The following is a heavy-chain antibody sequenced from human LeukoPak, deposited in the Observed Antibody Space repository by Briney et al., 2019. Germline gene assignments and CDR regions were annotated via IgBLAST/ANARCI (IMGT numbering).Heavy chain of an antibody. CDR1: GFTFSSYS. D-gene: IGHD6-13*01. Sequence: GGSLRLSCAASGFTFSSYSMNWVRQAPGKGLEWVSYISSSSSTIYYADSVKGRFTISRDNAKNSLYPQMNSLRAEDTAVYYCARVGYSSSWEYNWGRGTLVTVSS. CDR2: ISSSSSTI. CDR3: ARVGYSSSWEYN. J-gene: IGHJ2*01. V-gene: IGHV3-48*04.